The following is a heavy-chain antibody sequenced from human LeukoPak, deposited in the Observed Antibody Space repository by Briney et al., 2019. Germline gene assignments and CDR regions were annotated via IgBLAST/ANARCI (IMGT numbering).Heavy chain of an antibody. J-gene: IGHJ3*02. Sequence: SETLSLTCTVSGGSISSYYWSWIRQPAGKGLEWIGRIYTSGSTNYNPSLKSRVTMSVDTSKNQFSLKLSSVTAADTAVYYCARDPEGGVIPAAFDIWGQGTMVTVSS. CDR3: ARDPEGGVIPAAFDI. D-gene: IGHD3-16*02. CDR2: IYTSGST. V-gene: IGHV4-4*07. CDR1: GGSISSYY.